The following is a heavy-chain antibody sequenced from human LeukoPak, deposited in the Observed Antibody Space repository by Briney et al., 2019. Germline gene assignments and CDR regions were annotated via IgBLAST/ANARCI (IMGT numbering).Heavy chain of an antibody. Sequence: GASVKVSCKASGYTFTSYGISWVRQAPGQGLEWMGGIIPIFGTANYAQKFQGRVTITADESTSTAYMELSSLRSEDTAVYYCARDRVVPAAMHYYYYGMDVWGQGTTVTVSS. D-gene: IGHD2-2*01. CDR2: IIPIFGTA. CDR3: ARDRVVPAAMHYYYYGMDV. CDR1: GYTFTSYG. J-gene: IGHJ6*02. V-gene: IGHV1-69*13.